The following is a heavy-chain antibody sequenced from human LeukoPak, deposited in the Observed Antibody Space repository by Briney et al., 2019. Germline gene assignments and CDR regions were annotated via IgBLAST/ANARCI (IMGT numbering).Heavy chain of an antibody. J-gene: IGHJ6*02. CDR2: ISSSGSTI. CDR3: SRDGAWEPPHYYYGMDV. CDR1: GFTFSSYE. D-gene: IGHD1-14*01. Sequence: GSLRLSCAASGFTFSSYEMNWVRQAPGKGLEWVSYISSSGSTIYYADSVKGRFTISRDNAKNSLYLQMNSLRAEDTAVYYWSRDGAWEPPHYYYGMDVWGQGTTVTVSS. V-gene: IGHV3-48*03.